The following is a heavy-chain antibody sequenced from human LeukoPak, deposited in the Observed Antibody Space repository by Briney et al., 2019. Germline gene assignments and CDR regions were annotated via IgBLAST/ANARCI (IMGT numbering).Heavy chain of an antibody. CDR2: IFNSGST. J-gene: IGHJ4*02. Sequence: SETLSLTCTVSGGYISSYYWSWIRQPPGKGLEWIGYIFNSGSTNYNPSLKSRVTISVDTSKNQFSLKLSSVTAADTAVYYCARLRDGDYLDYWGQGTLVTVSS. D-gene: IGHD3-10*01. CDR1: GGYISSYY. V-gene: IGHV4-4*08. CDR3: ARLRDGDYLDY.